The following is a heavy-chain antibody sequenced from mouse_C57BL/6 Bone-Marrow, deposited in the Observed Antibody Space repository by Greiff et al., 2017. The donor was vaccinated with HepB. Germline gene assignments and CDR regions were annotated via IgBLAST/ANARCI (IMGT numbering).Heavy chain of an antibody. CDR3: ARDPYFDV. CDR1: GFTFSDYY. J-gene: IGHJ1*03. Sequence: EVKLVESEGGLVQPGSSMKLSCTASGFTFSDYYMAWVRQVPEKGLEWVANINYDGSSTYYLDTLKSRFIISRDNAKNILYLQMSSLKSEDTATYYCARDPYFDVWGTGTTVTVSS. V-gene: IGHV5-16*01. CDR2: INYDGSST.